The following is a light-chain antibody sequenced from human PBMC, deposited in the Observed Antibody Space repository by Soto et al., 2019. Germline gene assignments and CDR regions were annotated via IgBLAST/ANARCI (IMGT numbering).Light chain of an antibody. CDR1: SSDVGGYNY. CDR2: DVS. Sequence: QSALTQPASVSGSPGQSITISCTGTSSDVGGYNYVSWYQQHPGKAPKLMIYDVSNRPSGVSNRFSGSKSGNTASLTISGLQAXDXXDYYCSSYTSSSTLMVFGGGTKLTVL. CDR3: SSYTSSSTLMV. V-gene: IGLV2-14*01. J-gene: IGLJ2*01.